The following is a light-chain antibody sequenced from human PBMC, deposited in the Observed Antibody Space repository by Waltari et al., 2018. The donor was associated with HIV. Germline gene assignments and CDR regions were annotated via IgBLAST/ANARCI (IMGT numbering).Light chain of an antibody. CDR2: WAS. Sequence: DIVMTQSPDSLAVSLGERATMNCKSSQSVLYSSNNKNYLAWYQQKPGQPPKLLIYWASTRESGVPDRFSGSGSATDFTLTISSLQAEDVAVYYYQQYSITPVTFGQGTKLEIK. CDR3: QQYSITPVT. CDR1: QSVLYSSNNKNY. J-gene: IGKJ2*01. V-gene: IGKV4-1*01.